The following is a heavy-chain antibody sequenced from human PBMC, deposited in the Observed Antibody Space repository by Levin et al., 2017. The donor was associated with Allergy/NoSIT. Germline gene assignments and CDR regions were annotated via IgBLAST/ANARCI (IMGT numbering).Heavy chain of an antibody. CDR1: GFTFSSYA. V-gene: IGHV3-64D*06. D-gene: IGHD3-22*01. CDR2: IRSNGGST. J-gene: IGHJ4*02. Sequence: GESLKISCSASGFTFSSYAMHWVRQAPGKGLDYVSAIRSNGGSTYYADSVKGRFIISRDNAKNTLSLQMSSLRPEDTAVYYCVKGRESYIDSRSDYWGQGTLVTVSS. CDR3: VKGRESYIDSRSDY.